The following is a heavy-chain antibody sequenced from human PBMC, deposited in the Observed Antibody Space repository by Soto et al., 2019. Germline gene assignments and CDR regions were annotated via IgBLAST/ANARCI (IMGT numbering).Heavy chain of an antibody. Sequence: GGSLRLSCAASGFTFSSYAMHWVRQAPGKGLEWVAVISYDGSNKYYADSVKGRFTISRDNSKNTLYLQMNSLTAEDTAVYYCARDGVVVVAAPRGASMSFDIWGQGTMVTVSS. J-gene: IGHJ3*02. V-gene: IGHV3-30-3*01. CDR1: GFTFSSYA. CDR2: ISYDGSNK. D-gene: IGHD2-15*01. CDR3: ARDGVVVVAAPRGASMSFDI.